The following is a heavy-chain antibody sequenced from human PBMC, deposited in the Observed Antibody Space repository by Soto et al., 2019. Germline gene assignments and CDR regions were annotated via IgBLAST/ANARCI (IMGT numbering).Heavy chain of an antibody. J-gene: IGHJ5*02. V-gene: IGHV4-31*03. D-gene: IGHD6-13*01. CDR2: IYYSGST. CDR3: ARSNARSSWLANWFDP. CDR1: GGSISSGGYY. Sequence: QVQLQESGPGLVKPSQTLSLTCTVSGGSISSGGYYWSWIRQHPGKGLEWIGYIYYSGSTYYNPSLKSRVTISVETSKNQFSLKLSSVTAADTAVYYCARSNARSSWLANWFDPWGQGTLVTVSS.